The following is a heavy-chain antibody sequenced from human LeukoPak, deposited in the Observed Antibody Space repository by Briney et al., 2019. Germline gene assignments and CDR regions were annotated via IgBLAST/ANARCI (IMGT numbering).Heavy chain of an antibody. CDR2: ISGSGGST. V-gene: IGHV3-23*01. CDR3: AKRRGLELTYYYYMDV. Sequence: GGSLRLSCAASGFTFSSYAMSWVRQAPGKGLEWVSTISGSGGSTYYADSVKGRFTISRDNSKNTLNLQMNSLRAEDTAVYYCAKRRGLELTYYYYMDVWGKGTTVTVSS. D-gene: IGHD1-7*01. J-gene: IGHJ6*03. CDR1: GFTFSSYA.